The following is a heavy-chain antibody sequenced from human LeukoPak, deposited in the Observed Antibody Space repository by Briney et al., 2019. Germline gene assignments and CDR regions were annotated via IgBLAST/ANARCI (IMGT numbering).Heavy chain of an antibody. J-gene: IGHJ1*01. Sequence: GGSLRLSCTVSGFTVSSNSMSWVRQAPGKGLEWVSGITGSGSTTYYADSVKGRFTISRDNSKNTLYLQMNSLRAEDTAVYYCAKPPAAAGTREYFQHWGQGTLVTVSS. D-gene: IGHD6-13*01. V-gene: IGHV3-23*01. CDR1: GFTVSSNS. CDR2: ITGSGSTT. CDR3: AKPPAAAGTREYFQH.